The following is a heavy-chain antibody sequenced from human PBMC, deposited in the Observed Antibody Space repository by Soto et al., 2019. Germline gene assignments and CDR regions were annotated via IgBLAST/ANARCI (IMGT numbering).Heavy chain of an antibody. CDR2: IYYSGST. Sequence: PSETLSLTCTVSGGSISSYYWSWIRQPPGKGLEWIGYIYYSGSTNYNPSLKSRVTISVDTSKNQFSLKLSSVTAADTAVYHCARVPAAAPYYYGMDVWGQGTTVTVSS. D-gene: IGHD6-13*01. J-gene: IGHJ6*02. CDR1: GGSISSYY. CDR3: ARVPAAAPYYYGMDV. V-gene: IGHV4-59*01.